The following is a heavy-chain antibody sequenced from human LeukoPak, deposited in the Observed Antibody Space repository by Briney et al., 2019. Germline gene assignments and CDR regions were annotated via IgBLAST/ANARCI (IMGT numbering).Heavy chain of an antibody. Sequence: PRGSLRLSCAASGFTFRSYAMNWVRQAPGKGLEWVSAISGSGSATYYADSVKGRFTISRDNSKNTLYLQMNSLRAEDTAVYYCAKDQYGEAFDIWGPGTVVTVSS. D-gene: IGHD4-17*01. CDR3: AKDQYGEAFDI. CDR1: GFTFRSYA. V-gene: IGHV3-23*01. J-gene: IGHJ3*02. CDR2: ISGSGSAT.